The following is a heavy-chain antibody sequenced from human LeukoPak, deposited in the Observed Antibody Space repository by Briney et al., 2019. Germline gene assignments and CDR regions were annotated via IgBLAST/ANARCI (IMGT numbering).Heavy chain of an antibody. J-gene: IGHJ4*02. CDR3: ARDLPDEGHFDY. V-gene: IGHV4-30-2*01. Sequence: PSETLSLTCTVSGGSISSGGYYWSWIRQPPGKGLEGIGYIYHSGSTFYNPSLKSRVTISVDRSKNQFSLKLSSVTAADTAVYHCARDLPDEGHFDYWGQGTLVTVSS. D-gene: IGHD1-14*01. CDR2: IYHSGST. CDR1: GGSISSGGYY.